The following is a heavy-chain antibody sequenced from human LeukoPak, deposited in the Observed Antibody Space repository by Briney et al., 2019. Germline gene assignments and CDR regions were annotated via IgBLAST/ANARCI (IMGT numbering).Heavy chain of an antibody. V-gene: IGHV3-15*01. CDR1: VFTFSNAW. CDR3: TTDWAYGDYVARGYYYYYMDV. J-gene: IGHJ6*03. D-gene: IGHD4-17*01. Sequence: GGSLRLSCAASVFTFSNAWMSWVRQAPGKGLEWVGRIKSKTDGGTTDYAAPVKGRFTISRDDSKNTLYLQMNSLKTEDTAVYYCTTDWAYGDYVARGYYYYYMDVWGKGTTVTISS. CDR2: IKSKTDGGTT.